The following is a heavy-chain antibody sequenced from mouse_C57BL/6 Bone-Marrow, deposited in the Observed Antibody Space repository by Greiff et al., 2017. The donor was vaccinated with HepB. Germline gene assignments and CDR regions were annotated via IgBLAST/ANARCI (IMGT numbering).Heavy chain of an antibody. J-gene: IGHJ4*01. CDR2: IHPNSGST. D-gene: IGHD2-3*01. CDR3: ARDDGYPSYAMDY. CDR1: GYTFTSYW. Sequence: QVQLQQPGAELVKPGASVKLSCKASGYTFTSYWMHWVKQRPGQGLEWIGMIHPNSGSTNYNEKFKSKATLTVDKSSSTAYMQLSSLTSEDFAVYYCARDDGYPSYAMDYWGQGTSVTVSS. V-gene: IGHV1-64*01.